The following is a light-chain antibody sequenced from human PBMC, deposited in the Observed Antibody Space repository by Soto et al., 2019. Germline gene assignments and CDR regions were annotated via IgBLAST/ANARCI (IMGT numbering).Light chain of an antibody. CDR2: GAS. Sequence: IVMTQSPATLSVSPGERATLSCRASQSVRSNLAWYQQKPGQAPRLLIYGASTRATGIPARFSGSGSGTEFTLTITSLQSEDFAVYFCQQYNNWPFTFGPGTKVYIK. CDR3: QQYNNWPFT. CDR1: QSVRSN. J-gene: IGKJ3*01. V-gene: IGKV3-15*01.